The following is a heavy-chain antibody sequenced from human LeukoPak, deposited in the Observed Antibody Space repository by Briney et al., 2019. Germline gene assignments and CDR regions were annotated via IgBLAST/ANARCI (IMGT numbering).Heavy chain of an antibody. CDR3: AKDMRRYSSSSEGQH. J-gene: IGHJ1*01. D-gene: IGHD6-13*01. CDR2: ISWNSGSI. CDR1: GFTFDDYA. V-gene: IGHV3-9*01. Sequence: GGSLRLSCAASGFTFDDYAMHWVRQAPGKGLEWVSGISWNSGSIGYADSVKGRFTISRDNAKNSLYLQMNSLRAEDTALYYCAKDMRRYSSSSEGQHWGQGTLVTVSS.